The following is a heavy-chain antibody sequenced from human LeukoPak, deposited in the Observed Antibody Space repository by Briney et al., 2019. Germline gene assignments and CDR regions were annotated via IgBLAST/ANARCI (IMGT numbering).Heavy chain of an antibody. CDR3: ASPMAAQTDAFDI. D-gene: IGHD6-6*01. CDR1: GYTFTSYA. Sequence: GASVKVSCKASGYTFTSYAMNWVRQAPGQGLEWMGWINPNSGGTNYAQKFQGGVTMTKDTSISTAYMELSRLRSDDTALYYCASPMAAQTDAFDIWGQGTMVTVSS. J-gene: IGHJ3*02. CDR2: INPNSGGT. V-gene: IGHV1-2*02.